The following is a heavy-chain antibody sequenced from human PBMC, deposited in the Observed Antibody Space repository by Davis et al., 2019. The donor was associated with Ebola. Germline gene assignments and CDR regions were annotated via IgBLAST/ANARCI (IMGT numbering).Heavy chain of an antibody. D-gene: IGHD6-19*01. CDR2: IHNHGST. Sequence: GESLKISCAASGFTVSGYYMSWVRQAPGKGLEWISVIHNHGSTYYADSVKGRFTLSRDNSKNTLYLQMHSLAAEDTAVYYCARGVAVGGFYFDYWGQGTLVTVSS. CDR3: ARGVAVGGFYFDY. V-gene: IGHV3-53*01. CDR1: GFTVSGYY. J-gene: IGHJ4*02.